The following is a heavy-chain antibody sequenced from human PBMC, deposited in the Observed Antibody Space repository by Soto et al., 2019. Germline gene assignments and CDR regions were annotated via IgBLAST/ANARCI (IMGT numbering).Heavy chain of an antibody. J-gene: IGHJ5*02. CDR2: INYSGRT. CDR3: ARSVFP. V-gene: IGHV4-39*01. Sequence: SETLSLTCTVSGDSISSSTYYWAWTRQPPGKGLEWIGSINYSGRTYYSPSVKSRITISVDTSKNQFSLKLHSVTATDTAVYYCARSVFPWRQGTLVTVSS. CDR1: GDSISSSTYY.